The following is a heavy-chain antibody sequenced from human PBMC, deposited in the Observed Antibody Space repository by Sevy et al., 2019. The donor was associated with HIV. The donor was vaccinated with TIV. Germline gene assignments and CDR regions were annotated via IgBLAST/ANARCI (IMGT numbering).Heavy chain of an antibody. CDR1: GFTFRNYA. CDR2: LSGTGGST. D-gene: IGHD2-2*01. J-gene: IGHJ4*02. V-gene: IGHV3-23*01. Sequence: GGSLRLSCAASGFTFRNYAMSWVRQAPGKGLEWVSALSGTGGSTYYADSVKGRFTISRDNSKNTLYLQMNSLRVEDTAVYYCAKDLDIVAVAAAIRLSYWCQGTLVTVSS. CDR3: AKDLDIVAVAAAIRLSY.